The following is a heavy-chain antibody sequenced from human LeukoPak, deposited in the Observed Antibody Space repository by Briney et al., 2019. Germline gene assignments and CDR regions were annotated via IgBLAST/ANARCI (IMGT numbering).Heavy chain of an antibody. CDR2: ISSSSSYI. CDR1: GFTFSSYE. J-gene: IGHJ4*02. D-gene: IGHD2-15*01. V-gene: IGHV3-21*01. CDR3: ASRYCSGGSCGRDY. Sequence: GGSLRLSCAGSGFTFSSYEMNWVRQAPGKGLEWVSSISSSSSYIYYADSVKGRFTISRDNAKNSLYLQMNSLRAEDTAVYYCASRYCSGGSCGRDYWGQGTLVTVSS.